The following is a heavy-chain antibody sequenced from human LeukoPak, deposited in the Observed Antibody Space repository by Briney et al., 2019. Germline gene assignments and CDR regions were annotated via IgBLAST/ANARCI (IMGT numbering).Heavy chain of an antibody. CDR3: ARDWSGYDEFDY. CDR2: ISSSSSYI. D-gene: IGHD5-12*01. CDR1: GFTFSSYS. J-gene: IGHJ4*02. Sequence: PGGSLRLSCAPSGFTFSSYSMTWARQAPGKGREWVSSISSSSSYIYYADSVKGRFTISRDNAKNSLYLQMNSLRAEDTAVYYCARDWSGYDEFDYWGQGTLVTVSS. V-gene: IGHV3-21*01.